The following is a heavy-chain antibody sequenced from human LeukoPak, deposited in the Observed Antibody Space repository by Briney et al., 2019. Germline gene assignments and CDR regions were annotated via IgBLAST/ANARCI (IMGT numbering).Heavy chain of an antibody. Sequence: GGSLRLFCAASGLTFSDYYMSWIRQAPGKGREWDSYISSSSSYTNYADSVKGRFTISRDNAKNSLYLQMNSLRAEDTAVYYCARSTGYSYGYRLDYWGQGTLVTVSS. CDR2: ISSSSSYT. J-gene: IGHJ4*02. CDR3: ARSTGYSYGYRLDY. CDR1: GLTFSDYY. V-gene: IGHV3-11*06. D-gene: IGHD5-18*01.